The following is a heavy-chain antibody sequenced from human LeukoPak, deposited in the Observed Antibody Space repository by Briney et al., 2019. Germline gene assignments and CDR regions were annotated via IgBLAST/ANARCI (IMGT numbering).Heavy chain of an antibody. CDR3: ARESLIVGASSDFDY. V-gene: IGHV1-46*01. Sequence: EASVKVSCKASGYTFTSYYMHWVRQAPGQGLEWMGIINPSGGSTSYAQKFQGRVTMTRGTSTSTVYMELSSLRSEDTAVYYCARESLIVGASSDFDYWGQGTLVTVSS. CDR2: INPSGGST. D-gene: IGHD1-26*01. CDR1: GYTFTSYY. J-gene: IGHJ4*02.